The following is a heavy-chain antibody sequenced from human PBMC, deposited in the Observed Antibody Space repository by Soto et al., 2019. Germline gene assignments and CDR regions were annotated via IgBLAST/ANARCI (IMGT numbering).Heavy chain of an antibody. V-gene: IGHV1-3*01. CDR2: INAGNGNT. Sequence: GASVKVSCKASGYTFTSYAMHWVRQAPGQRLEWMGWINAGNGNTKYSQKFQGRVTITRDTSASTAYMELSSLRSEDTAVYYCARDLDSSGWYYFDYWGQGTLVTVSS. J-gene: IGHJ4*02. D-gene: IGHD6-19*01. CDR1: GYTFTSYA. CDR3: ARDLDSSGWYYFDY.